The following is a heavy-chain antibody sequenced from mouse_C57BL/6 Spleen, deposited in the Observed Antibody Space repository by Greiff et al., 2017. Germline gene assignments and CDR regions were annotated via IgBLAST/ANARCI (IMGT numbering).Heavy chain of an antibody. Sequence: VKLQQSGAELVRPGASVTLSCKASGYTFTDYEMHWVKQTPVHGLEWIGALDPETGGTAYNQKFKGKDILTADKSSSPAYMKIRSLTAEDSAVYYCTRPAWFDYWGQGTLVTVSA. J-gene: IGHJ3*01. CDR2: LDPETGGT. V-gene: IGHV1-15*01. CDR1: GYTFTDYE. CDR3: TRPAWFDY.